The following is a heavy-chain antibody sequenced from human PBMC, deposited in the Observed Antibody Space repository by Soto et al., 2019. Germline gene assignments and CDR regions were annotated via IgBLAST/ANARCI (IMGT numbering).Heavy chain of an antibody. CDR3: AKEYQQLVYYFDY. Sequence: GGSLRLSCAASGFTFSSYGMHWVRQAPGKGLEWVAVISYDGSNKYYADSVKGRFTISRDNSKNTLYLQMYSLRAEDTAVYYCAKEYQQLVYYFDYWGQGTLVTVSS. CDR2: ISYDGSNK. D-gene: IGHD6-13*01. V-gene: IGHV3-30*18. CDR1: GFTFSSYG. J-gene: IGHJ4*02.